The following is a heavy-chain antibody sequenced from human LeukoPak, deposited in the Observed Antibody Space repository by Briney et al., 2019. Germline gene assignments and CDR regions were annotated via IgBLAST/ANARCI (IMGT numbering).Heavy chain of an antibody. J-gene: IGHJ4*02. Sequence: QTGGSLRLSCAPSGFIFSHYWMTWVRQASGKGLEWVANINQDGSEKYYADSVKGRFTISRDNSKNTLYLQMNSLRAEDTAVYYCARDGGFWSGYRSGIDYWGQGTLVTVSS. D-gene: IGHD3-3*01. V-gene: IGHV3-7*01. CDR2: INQDGSEK. CDR1: GFIFSHYW. CDR3: ARDGGFWSGYRSGIDY.